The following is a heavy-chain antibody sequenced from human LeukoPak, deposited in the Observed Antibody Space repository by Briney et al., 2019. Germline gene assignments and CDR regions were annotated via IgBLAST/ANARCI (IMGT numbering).Heavy chain of an antibody. V-gene: IGHV3-11*04. CDR2: ISSSGSTI. CDR1: GFTFSDYY. Sequence: GGSLRLSCAASGFTFSDYYMSWIRQAPGKGLEWVSYISSSGSTIYYADSVKGRFTISRDNSKNTLYLQMNSLRAEDTAVYYCARDRTAPGILDYWGQGTLVTVSS. D-gene: IGHD3-10*01. J-gene: IGHJ4*02. CDR3: ARDRTAPGILDY.